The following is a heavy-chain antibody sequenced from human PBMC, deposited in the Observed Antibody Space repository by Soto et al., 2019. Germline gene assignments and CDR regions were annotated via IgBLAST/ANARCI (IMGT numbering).Heavy chain of an antibody. V-gene: IGHV1-69*02. CDR3: ASLYSSSWYDSDWFDP. CDR1: GGTFSSYT. J-gene: IGHJ5*02. D-gene: IGHD6-13*01. CDR2: IIPILGIA. Sequence: ASVKVSCKASGGTFSSYTISWVRQAPGQGLEWMGRIIPILGIANYAQKFQGRVTITADKSTSTAYMELSSLRSEDTAVYYCASLYSSSWYDSDWFDPWGQGTLVTVSS.